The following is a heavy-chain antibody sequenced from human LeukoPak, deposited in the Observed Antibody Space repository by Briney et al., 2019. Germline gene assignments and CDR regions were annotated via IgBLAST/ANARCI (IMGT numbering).Heavy chain of an antibody. Sequence: GESLRLSCAASGSSITYHYMTWVRQAPGEGLEWVSLIDHAGTTYYADSLKGRFTISRHTSNNTLFLQMKSLRPEDTAVYYCARTSYYYDMDVWGQGTTVIVSS. CDR3: ARTSYYYDMDV. V-gene: IGHV3-53*04. J-gene: IGHJ6*02. CDR2: IDHAGTT. CDR1: GSSITYHY.